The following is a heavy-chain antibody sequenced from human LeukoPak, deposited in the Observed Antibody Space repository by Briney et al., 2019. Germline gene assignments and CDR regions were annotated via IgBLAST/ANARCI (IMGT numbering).Heavy chain of an antibody. Sequence: ASVKVSCKASGYTFTGYYMHWVRQAPGQGLEWMGRINPNSGGANYAQKFQGRVTMTRDTSISTAYMELRRLRSDDTAVYYCARSTVGYCSGGSCYSGDNWFDPWGQGTLVTVSS. J-gene: IGHJ5*02. CDR2: INPNSGGA. CDR3: ARSTVGYCSGGSCYSGDNWFDP. V-gene: IGHV1-2*06. D-gene: IGHD2-15*01. CDR1: GYTFTGYY.